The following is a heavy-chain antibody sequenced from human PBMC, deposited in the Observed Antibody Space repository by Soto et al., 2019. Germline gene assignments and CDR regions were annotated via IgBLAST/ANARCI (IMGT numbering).Heavy chain of an antibody. Sequence: QVQLVQSGAEVKKPGASVKVSCKASGYTFTSYAMHWVRQAPGQRLEWMGWINAGNGNTKYSQKFQGRDTITRDTSASTAYMELSSLRSEDTAVYYCASSSGSGSYYNVGYYGMDVWGQGTTVTVSS. V-gene: IGHV1-3*01. J-gene: IGHJ6*02. CDR3: ASSSGSGSYYNVGYYGMDV. D-gene: IGHD3-10*01. CDR2: INAGNGNT. CDR1: GYTFTSYA.